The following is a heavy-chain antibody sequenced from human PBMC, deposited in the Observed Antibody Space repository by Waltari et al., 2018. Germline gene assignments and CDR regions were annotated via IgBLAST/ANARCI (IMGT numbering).Heavy chain of an antibody. J-gene: IGHJ4*02. D-gene: IGHD3-16*01. V-gene: IGHV3-53*01. CDR3: ARGPPISAKWELCWFDY. Sequence: EVQVVESGGGLIQPGGSLRLSCAASGFAVSDNYMSWVRQAPGKGLEGGAVIERGGGASDAEAVKGRVTISRDSSENTFYLQMSSRRVEDTAVYYGARGPPISAKWELCWFDYWGQGTLVTVSS. CDR1: GFAVSDNY. CDR2: IERGGGA.